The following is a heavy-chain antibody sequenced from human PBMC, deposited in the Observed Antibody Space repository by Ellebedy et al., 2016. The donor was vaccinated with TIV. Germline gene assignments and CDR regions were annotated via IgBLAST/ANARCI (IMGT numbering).Heavy chain of an antibody. CDR3: AKRAALGSGWFDF. CDR2: ISGSGGRT. Sequence: GESLKISCAASGFTFSNYGMSWVRQAPGKGLEWVSAISGSGGRTDYADPVKGRFTISRDNSKNTLYLQMNSLRAEDTAVYYCAKRAALGSGWFDFWGQGILVTVSS. CDR1: GFTFSNYG. J-gene: IGHJ4*02. V-gene: IGHV3-23*01. D-gene: IGHD6-19*01.